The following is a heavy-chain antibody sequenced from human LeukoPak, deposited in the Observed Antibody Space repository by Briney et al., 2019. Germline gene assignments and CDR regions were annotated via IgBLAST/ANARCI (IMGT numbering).Heavy chain of an antibody. CDR2: IIPIFGIA. CDR3: ARGPKWELHPVFDY. D-gene: IGHD1-26*01. Sequence: PVKVSCKASGGTFSSYAISWVRQAPGQGLEWMGRIIPIFGIANYAQKFQGRVTITADKSTSTAYMELSSLRSEDTAAYYCARGPKWELHPVFDYWGQGTLVTVSS. CDR1: GGTFSSYA. J-gene: IGHJ4*02. V-gene: IGHV1-69*04.